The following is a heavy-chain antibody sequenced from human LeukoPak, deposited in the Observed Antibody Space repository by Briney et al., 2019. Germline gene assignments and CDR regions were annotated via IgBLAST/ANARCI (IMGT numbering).Heavy chain of an antibody. Sequence: SETLSLTCTVSGGSISSYYWSWIRQPPGKGLEWIGYIYYSGSTNYNPSLKSRVTISVDTSKNQFSLKLSSVTAEDTAVYYCARDLGSSLGALGMDVWGQGTTVTVSS. D-gene: IGHD3-16*01. CDR2: IYYSGST. CDR3: ARDLGSSLGALGMDV. V-gene: IGHV4-59*01. J-gene: IGHJ6*02. CDR1: GGSISSYY.